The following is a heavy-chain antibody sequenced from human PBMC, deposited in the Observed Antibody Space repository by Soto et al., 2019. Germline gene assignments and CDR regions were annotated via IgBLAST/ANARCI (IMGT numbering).Heavy chain of an antibody. V-gene: IGHV4-59*12. CDR3: TKLNYYDTSGYPYFFDY. CDR1: GDSMSESY. CDR2: VHYVGTT. J-gene: IGHJ4*01. D-gene: IGHD3-22*01. Sequence: PSETLYLTCRVSGDSMSESYWSWIRQSPGKGVEWIGYVHYVGTTKYNPSHKSRVTRSVDTSKKQFSLNLRSVTAADTAVYYGTKLNYYDTSGYPYFFDYWGQGAPVTVSS.